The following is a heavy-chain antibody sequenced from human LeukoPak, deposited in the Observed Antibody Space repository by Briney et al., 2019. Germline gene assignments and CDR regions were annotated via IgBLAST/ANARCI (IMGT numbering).Heavy chain of an antibody. V-gene: IGHV3-23*01. J-gene: IGHJ1*01. CDR1: GFTFSSYG. CDR2: ISGSGGST. Sequence: GGSLRLSCAASGFTFSSYGMSWARQAPGKGLEWVSGISGSGGSTNYADSVKGRFTISRDKSKNTLYLQMNSLRAEDTAVYYCVSGDSSGYYRGYFQHWGQGTLVTVSS. D-gene: IGHD3-22*01. CDR3: VSGDSSGYYRGYFQH.